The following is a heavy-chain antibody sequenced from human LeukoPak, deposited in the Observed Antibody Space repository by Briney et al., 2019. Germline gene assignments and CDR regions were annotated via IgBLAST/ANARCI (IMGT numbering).Heavy chain of an antibody. CDR3: ARSYCSSTSCYRYFDL. CDR2: ISSSGSTI. J-gene: IGHJ2*01. D-gene: IGHD2-2*02. Sequence: GGSLRLSCAASGFTFSDYYMSWIRQAPGKGLEWVSYISSSGSTIYYADSVKGRLTISRDNAKNSLYLQMNSLRAEDTAVYYCARSYCSSTSCYRYFDLWGRGTLVTVSS. CDR1: GFTFSDYY. V-gene: IGHV3-11*04.